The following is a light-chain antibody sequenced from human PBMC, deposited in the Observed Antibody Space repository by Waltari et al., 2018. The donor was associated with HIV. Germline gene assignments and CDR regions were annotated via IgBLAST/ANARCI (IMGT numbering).Light chain of an antibody. CDR2: DVT. Sequence: QSALTQPPSASGSPGQSVSISCTGASSDVGAFKYVSWYQQHPGKAPKLLIYDVTKRPSGVPDRFSGSKSGNPASLTVSGLQAEDEAHYYCSSYAGSSMSYAFGTGTKVTVL. CDR3: SSYAGSSMSYA. V-gene: IGLV2-8*01. J-gene: IGLJ1*01. CDR1: SSDVGAFKY.